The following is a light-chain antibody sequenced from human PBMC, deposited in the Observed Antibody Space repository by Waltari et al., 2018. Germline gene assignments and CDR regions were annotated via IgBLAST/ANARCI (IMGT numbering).Light chain of an antibody. CDR1: QRVSPN. J-gene: IGKJ5*01. Sequence: EIVMTQSPATLSVSLGETVTLTCRASQRVSPNVAWYQQKPGQAHTLLLYYASTTATSSPAKFCGSGSGTTFTPPISSLLSQEFAVYYCQQHNRYPPFTFGHGTRLEIK. CDR2: YAS. CDR3: QQHNRYPPFT. V-gene: IGKV3-15*01.